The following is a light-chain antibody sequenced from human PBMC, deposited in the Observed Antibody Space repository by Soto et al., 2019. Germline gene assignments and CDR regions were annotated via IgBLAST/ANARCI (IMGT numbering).Light chain of an antibody. CDR3: QQYDSYPYT. CDR2: KAS. CDR1: QSISTW. V-gene: IGKV1-5*03. Sequence: DIQMTQSPSTLPASVGDRVTITCRASQSISTWLAWYQQQPGKAPKLLIYKASSLQSGVPSRFSGSGSGTQFTPTINNLQPDDFASYYCQQYDSYPYTFGQGTKLEIK. J-gene: IGKJ2*01.